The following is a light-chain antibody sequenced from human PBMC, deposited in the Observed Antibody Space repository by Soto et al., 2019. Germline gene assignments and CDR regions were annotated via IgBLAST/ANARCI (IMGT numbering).Light chain of an antibody. CDR1: SSNIGAGYD. Sequence: QSVLTQPPSVSGAPGQRVTISCTGSSSNIGAGYDVHWYQQLPGTAPKLLIYGNSNRPSGVPDRFSGSKSGTSASLAITGLQPDHDADYYCQSSDRSLRALVFRTGTKLTVL. CDR2: GNS. V-gene: IGLV1-40*01. CDR3: QSSDRSLRALV. J-gene: IGLJ1*01.